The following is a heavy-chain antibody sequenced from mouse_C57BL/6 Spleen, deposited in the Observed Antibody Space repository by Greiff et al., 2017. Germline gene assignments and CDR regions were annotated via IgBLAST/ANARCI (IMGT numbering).Heavy chain of an antibody. J-gene: IGHJ2*01. CDR1: GSTFTSYW. Sequence: VQLQQPGAALVMPGASVKLSCKASGSTFTSYWMHWVKPRPGQGLEWIGEIDPSDSYTNYNQKFKGKSTLTVDKSSSTAYMQLSSLTSEDSAVYYCARRTTGGSDYWGQGTTRTVAS. V-gene: IGHV1-69*01. D-gene: IGHD1-1*01. CDR3: ARRTTGGSDY. CDR2: IDPSDSYT.